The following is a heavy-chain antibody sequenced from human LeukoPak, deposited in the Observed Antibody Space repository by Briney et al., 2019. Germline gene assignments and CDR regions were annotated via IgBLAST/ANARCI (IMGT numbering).Heavy chain of an antibody. Sequence: GDSLRISCKASVYCFTSYLISGVRQMRGKGQEWMGMIDPSDSYTNYTPSFQGHVTISADKSISTAYLQWSSLKASDTAMYYCARHREYDILTGYFYFDYWGQGTLVTVSS. CDR3: ARHREYDILTGYFYFDY. J-gene: IGHJ4*02. CDR2: IDPSDSYT. D-gene: IGHD3-9*01. CDR1: VYCFTSYL. V-gene: IGHV5-10-1*01.